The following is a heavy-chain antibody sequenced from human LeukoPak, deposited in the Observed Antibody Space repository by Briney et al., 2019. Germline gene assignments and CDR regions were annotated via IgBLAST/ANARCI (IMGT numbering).Heavy chain of an antibody. CDR3: AKERDQRISTSYDY. Sequence: GMSLRLSCAASGFTFSPYGMHWVRQAPGKGLEGVAVVSHDRIEDIYADSVKGRFTISRDSSTNMLFLEMNSLRTEDTAVYYCAKERDQRISTSYDYWGQGTLVTVSS. CDR1: GFTFSPYG. V-gene: IGHV3-30*18. CDR2: VSHDRIED. J-gene: IGHJ4*02. D-gene: IGHD5-24*01.